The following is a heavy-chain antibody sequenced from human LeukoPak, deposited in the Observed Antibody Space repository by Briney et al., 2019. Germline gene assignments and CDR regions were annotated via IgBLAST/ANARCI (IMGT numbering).Heavy chain of an antibody. D-gene: IGHD2-15*01. V-gene: IGHV4-59*01. CDR1: GGSMTGYC. J-gene: IGHJ5*02. Sequence: SETLSLTCTVSGGSMTGYCWAWIRQPPGKRLEWIGYVHSSGGTKYSPSLKSRVTVSIDMSKNQFSLKLASVTAADTAVYYCARLHCSGNSCQGRWFDPWGQGTLVTVSS. CDR2: VHSSGGT. CDR3: ARLHCSGNSCQGRWFDP.